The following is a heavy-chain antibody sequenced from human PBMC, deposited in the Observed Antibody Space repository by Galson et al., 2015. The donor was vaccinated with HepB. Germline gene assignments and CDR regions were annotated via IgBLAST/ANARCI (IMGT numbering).Heavy chain of an antibody. D-gene: IGHD3-10*01. CDR1: GYTFTSYA. CDR3: ARDKFGVQGTPDY. J-gene: IGHJ4*02. CDR2: INAGNGNT. V-gene: IGHV1-3*01. Sequence: SVKVSCKASGYTFTSYAMHWVRQAPGQRLEWMGWINAGNGNTKYSQKFQGRVTITRDTSASTAYMELSSLRSEDTAVYYCARDKFGVQGTPDYWGQGTLVTVSS.